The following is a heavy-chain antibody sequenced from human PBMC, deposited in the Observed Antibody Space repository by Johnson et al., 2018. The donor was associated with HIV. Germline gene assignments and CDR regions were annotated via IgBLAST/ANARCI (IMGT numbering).Heavy chain of an antibody. CDR2: ISSSGSTI. CDR3: ARSRWGSTLGALDI. D-gene: IGHD1-26*01. V-gene: IGHV3-11*04. J-gene: IGHJ3*02. CDR1: GFTFFDYY. Sequence: QVQLVESGGGMVKPGGSLRLSCAAFGFTFFDYYMSWIRQAPGKGLEWVSYISSSGSTIYYADSVKGRFTISRDNAKNSLYLQMNSLRAGDTAVYYCARSRWGSTLGALDIWGQGTMVTVSS.